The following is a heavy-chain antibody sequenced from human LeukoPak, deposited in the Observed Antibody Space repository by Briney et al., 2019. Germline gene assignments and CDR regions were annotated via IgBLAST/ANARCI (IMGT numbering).Heavy chain of an antibody. D-gene: IGHD3-10*02. J-gene: IGHJ4*02. V-gene: IGHV1-24*01. Sequence: ASVKVSCKVSGYTLTELSMHWVRQAPGKGLEWMGGFDPEDGETIYAQKFQGRVTMTEDTSTDTAYMELSSLRFEDTAVYYCATVSMNGEAHYFDYWGQGTLVTVSS. CDR1: GYTLTELS. CDR3: ATVSMNGEAHYFDY. CDR2: FDPEDGET.